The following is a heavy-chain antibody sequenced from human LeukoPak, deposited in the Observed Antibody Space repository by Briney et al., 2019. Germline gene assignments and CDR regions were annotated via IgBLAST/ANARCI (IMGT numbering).Heavy chain of an antibody. V-gene: IGHV5-51*01. Sequence: GESLKISCKGSGYSFTTYWIGWVRQMPGKGLEWMGIIYPDDSTTRYSPSFQGQVTISVDKSISTAYLQWNSLKASDTALYYCAIEDSRPSSVLGLDAFDVWGQGTMVTVSS. J-gene: IGHJ3*01. CDR2: IYPDDSTT. D-gene: IGHD3-22*01. CDR3: AIEDSRPSSVLGLDAFDV. CDR1: GYSFTTYW.